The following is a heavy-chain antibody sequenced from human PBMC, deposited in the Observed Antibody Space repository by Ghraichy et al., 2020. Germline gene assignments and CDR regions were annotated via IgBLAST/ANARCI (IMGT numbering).Heavy chain of an antibody. CDR2: IRSKAYGGTT. CDR3: SREGGSSTSPFDN. D-gene: IGHD2-2*01. J-gene: IGHJ4*02. CDR1: GFTFGDYG. V-gene: IGHV3-49*03. Sequence: GESLNISCTASGFTFGDYGMSWFRQAPGKGLEWVSFIRSKAYGGTTEYAASVKARFTISRDDSKSITYLQMHSLKTDDTAVYYCSREGGSSTSPFDNWGQGTLVTVSS.